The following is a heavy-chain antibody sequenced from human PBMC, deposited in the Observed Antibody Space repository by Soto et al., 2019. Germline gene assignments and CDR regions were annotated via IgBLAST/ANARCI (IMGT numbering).Heavy chain of an antibody. CDR3: AREDYDFWSGYSVY. J-gene: IGHJ4*02. Sequence: PSETLSLTCAVYGGSFSGYYWSWIRQPPGKGLEWIGEINHSGSTNYNPSLKSRVTISVDTSKNQFSLKLSSVTAADTAVYYCAREDYDFWSGYSVYWGQGTLVTVSS. CDR2: INHSGST. D-gene: IGHD3-3*01. CDR1: GGSFSGYY. V-gene: IGHV4-34*01.